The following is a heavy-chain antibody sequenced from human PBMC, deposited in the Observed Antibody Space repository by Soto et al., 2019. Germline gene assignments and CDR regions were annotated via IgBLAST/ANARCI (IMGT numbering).Heavy chain of an antibody. CDR2: IKQDGSEK. J-gene: IGHJ4*02. Sequence: RLSCAASGFTFSSYWMSWVRQAPGKGLEWVANIKQDGSEKYYVDSVKGRFTISRDNAKNSLYLQMNSLRAEDTAVYYCATALRLGELSFPTSPDYWGQGTLVTVSS. CDR3: ATALRLGELSFPTSPDY. V-gene: IGHV3-7*01. CDR1: GFTFSSYW. D-gene: IGHD3-16*02.